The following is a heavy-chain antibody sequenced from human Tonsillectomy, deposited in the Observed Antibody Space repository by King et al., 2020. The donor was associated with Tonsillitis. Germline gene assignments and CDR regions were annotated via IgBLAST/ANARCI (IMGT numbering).Heavy chain of an antibody. J-gene: IGHJ3*02. D-gene: IGHD3-22*01. Sequence: VQLVESGGGLVKPGGSLRLSCIASGFTFSNHDMNWVRQTPGEGLEWVSSIRSCSSYIYYADSVKGRFTISRDNAKSSLYLQMNSLRGEDTAVYYCAKDKGTGYYDSTRGAFDMWGQGTMVTVSS. V-gene: IGHV3-21*06. CDR3: AKDKGTGYYDSTRGAFDM. CDR2: IRSCSSYI. CDR1: GFTFSNHD.